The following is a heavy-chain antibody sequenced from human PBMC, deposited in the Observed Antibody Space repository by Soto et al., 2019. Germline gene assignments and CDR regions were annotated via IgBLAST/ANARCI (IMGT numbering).Heavy chain of an antibody. CDR1: SGSIMKNTHY. CDR2: IYYSGSL. D-gene: IGHD3-16*01. Sequence: QLQVQESGPGLVKPSETLSLTCTVSSGSIMKNTHYWGWIRQPPGKGLEWIGSIYYSGSLYYNPSLKSRVTIYVDTSKNEFSLKLRSVTATDTAVYYCARLPWGLGELVRDFWGQGILVTVSS. J-gene: IGHJ4*02. V-gene: IGHV4-39*01. CDR3: ARLPWGLGELVRDF.